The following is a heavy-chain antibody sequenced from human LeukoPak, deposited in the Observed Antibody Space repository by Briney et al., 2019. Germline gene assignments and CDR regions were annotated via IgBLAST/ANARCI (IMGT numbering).Heavy chain of an antibody. Sequence: SETLSLTCTVSGGSISRYYWSWIRQPPGKGLEWIGYIHTSGNTNYNPSLKSRVTISVDTSKNQFSLKVSSVTAADTAVYYCARLVAGYFYYMDVWGKGTTVTVSS. CDR2: IHTSGNT. J-gene: IGHJ6*03. D-gene: IGHD2-2*01. CDR1: GGSISRYY. V-gene: IGHV4-4*09. CDR3: ARLVAGYFYYMDV.